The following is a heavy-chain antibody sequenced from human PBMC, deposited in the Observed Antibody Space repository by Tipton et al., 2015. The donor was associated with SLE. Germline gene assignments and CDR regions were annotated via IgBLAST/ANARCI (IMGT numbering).Heavy chain of an antibody. V-gene: IGHV4-34*01. D-gene: IGHD6-6*01. CDR1: GGSFSGYY. CDR2: INHSGGT. CDR3: AGYSSSDLNWFDP. Sequence: TLSLTCAVYGGSFSGYYWSWIRQPPGKGLEWIGEINHSGGTNYNPSLKSRVIISVDTSKNQFSLKLSSVTAADTAVYYCAGYSSSDLNWFDPWGQGTLVPVSS. J-gene: IGHJ5*02.